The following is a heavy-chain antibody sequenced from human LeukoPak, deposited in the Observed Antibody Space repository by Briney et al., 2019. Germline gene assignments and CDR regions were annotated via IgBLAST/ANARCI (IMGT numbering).Heavy chain of an antibody. D-gene: IGHD2-2*01. V-gene: IGHV1-18*04. J-gene: IGHJ4*02. CDR1: GYTFTGYY. Sequence: ASVKVSCKASGYTFTGYYMHWVRQSPGQGLEWMGWISAYNGNTNYAQKLQGRVTMTTDTSTSTDYMELRSLRSDDTAVYYCARSPPDCSSTSCYSIVFFDYWGQGTLVTVSS. CDR3: ARSPPDCSSTSCYSIVFFDY. CDR2: ISAYNGNT.